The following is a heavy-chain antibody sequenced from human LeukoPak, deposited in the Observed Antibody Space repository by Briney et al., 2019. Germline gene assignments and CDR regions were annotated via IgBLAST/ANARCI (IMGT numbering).Heavy chain of an antibody. D-gene: IGHD6-19*01. CDR2: IIPILGIA. Sequence: SVKVSCKASGGTFSSYAISWVRQAPGQGLEWVARIIPILGIANYAQKFQGRVTITADKSTSTAYMELSSLRSEDTAVYYCARDSVAVAGTPFDYWGQGTLVTVSP. CDR1: GGTFSSYA. CDR3: ARDSVAVAGTPFDY. J-gene: IGHJ4*02. V-gene: IGHV1-69*04.